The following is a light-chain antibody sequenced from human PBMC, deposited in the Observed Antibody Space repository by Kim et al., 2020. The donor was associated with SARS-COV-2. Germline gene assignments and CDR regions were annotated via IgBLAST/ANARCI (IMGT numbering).Light chain of an antibody. CDR2: DHH. V-gene: IGLV1-51*01. J-gene: IGLJ2*01. CDR1: SANIGDNY. Sequence: GQRVDISCSGSSANIGDNYVSWYQQLPGTAPKLLIFDHHVRPSGIPDRFAGARSGTSATLAITGLQTGDEADYYCGTWDSGLSAVIFGGGTQLTVL. CDR3: GTWDSGLSAVI.